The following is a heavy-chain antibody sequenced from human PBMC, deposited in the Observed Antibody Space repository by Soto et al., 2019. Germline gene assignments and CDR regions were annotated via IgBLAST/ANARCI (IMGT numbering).Heavy chain of an antibody. J-gene: IGHJ6*02. CDR1: GFTFSSYS. CDR2: ISSSSSYI. D-gene: IGHD6-13*01. Sequence: EVPLVESGGGLVKPGGSLRLSCAASGFTFSSYSMNWVRQAPGKGLEWVSSISSSSSYIYYADSVKGRFTISRDNANTSLYPKMNSLRAEDMAVYYCARDQLSGSWEYYDSYGMDVWGQGTTVTVSS. CDR3: ARDQLSGSWEYYDSYGMDV. V-gene: IGHV3-21*01.